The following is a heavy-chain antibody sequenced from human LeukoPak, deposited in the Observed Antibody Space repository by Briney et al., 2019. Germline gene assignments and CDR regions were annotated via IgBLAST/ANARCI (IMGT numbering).Heavy chain of an antibody. Sequence: SVKVSCKASGTPYSFSSYAISWVRQAPGQGLEWMGRIIPISDIANYARRFRGRVTITAGRSTATVYMDLSSLTSEDTAVYYCARDRGDSSSSFFYWGQGTPVTVAS. D-gene: IGHD3-10*01. CDR2: IIPISDIA. CDR3: ARDRGDSSSSFFY. J-gene: IGHJ4*02. CDR1: GTPYSFSSYA. V-gene: IGHV1-69*04.